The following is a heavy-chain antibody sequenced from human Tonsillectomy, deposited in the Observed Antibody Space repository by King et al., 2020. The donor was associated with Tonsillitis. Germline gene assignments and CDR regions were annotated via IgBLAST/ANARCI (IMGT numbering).Heavy chain of an antibody. CDR2: ISGSGYKT. V-gene: IGHV3-23*04. Sequence: VQLVESGGGLVQPGGPLRLSCAASGFTFRSYALSWGRQSPGKGLQWVSAISGSGYKTYSLDSVKCRFTISRDNSKNTVSLQMKSLRAEDTGVYYCVREMLTGSCADYWGQGTLVTVSS. D-gene: IGHD2-15*01. CDR3: VREMLTGSCADY. CDR1: GFTFRSYA. J-gene: IGHJ4*02.